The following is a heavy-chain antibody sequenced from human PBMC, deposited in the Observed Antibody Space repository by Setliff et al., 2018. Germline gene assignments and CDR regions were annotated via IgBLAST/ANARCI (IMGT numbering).Heavy chain of an antibody. CDR3: AKGPHGYGMDV. Sequence: GGSLRLSCAASGFTFSSYSMNWVSQAPGKGLEWVSSISSSSSYIYYADSVKGRFTISRDNAKNSLYLQMNSLRAEDTAVYYCAKGPHGYGMDVWGQGTTVTSP. D-gene: IGHD3-22*01. CDR1: GFTFSSYS. V-gene: IGHV3-21*01. J-gene: IGHJ6*02. CDR2: ISSSSSYI.